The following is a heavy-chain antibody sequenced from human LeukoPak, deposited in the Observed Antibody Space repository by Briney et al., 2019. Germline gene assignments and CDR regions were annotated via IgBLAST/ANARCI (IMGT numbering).Heavy chain of an antibody. CDR1: GFTFSSYA. V-gene: IGHV3-23*01. CDR3: AKDWPSSGIYYGQFDF. Sequence: GGSLRLSCAASGFTFSSYAMSWVRQAPGKGLEWVSAMSGGDGSTHYADSVKGRFTISRDNSKKTLYLQMNGLRAEDTAVYYCAKDWPSSGIYYGQFDFWGQGTLVTVSS. J-gene: IGHJ4*02. D-gene: IGHD1-26*01. CDR2: MSGGDGST.